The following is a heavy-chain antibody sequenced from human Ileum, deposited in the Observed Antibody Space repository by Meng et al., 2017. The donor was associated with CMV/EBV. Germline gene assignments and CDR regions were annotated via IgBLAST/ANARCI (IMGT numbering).Heavy chain of an antibody. V-gene: IGHV3-53*01. Sequence: EVQVVESGGGWLQPGGSLRLSCAASGFTVSSNYMSWVRQAPGKGLEWVSVIYSDGNTYYADSVKGRFTISRDNSKNTLYLQMNSLRAEDTAVYYCAREGTGNFDYWGQGTLVTVSS. J-gene: IGHJ4*02. CDR1: GFTVSSNY. CDR3: AREGTGNFDY. D-gene: IGHD3-10*01. CDR2: IYSDGNT.